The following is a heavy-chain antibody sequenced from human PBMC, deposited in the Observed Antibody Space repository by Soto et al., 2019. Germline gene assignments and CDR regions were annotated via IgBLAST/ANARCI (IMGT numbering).Heavy chain of an antibody. CDR1: GASFSRSY. J-gene: IGHJ4*02. D-gene: IGHD6-13*01. V-gene: IGHV4-4*07. CDR2: ISPSARP. Sequence: SETLSLTCTVSGASFSRSYWTWIRQPAWKGLEWIGLISPSARPTYNPSLKSRVTMSRDTSENLFSLKLRSVTAAATAVYFCARGFGSWSDFWGEGTRVTVSS. CDR3: ARGFGSWSDF.